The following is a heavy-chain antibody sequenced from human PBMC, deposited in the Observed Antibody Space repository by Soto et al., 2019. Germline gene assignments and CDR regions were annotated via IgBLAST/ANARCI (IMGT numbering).Heavy chain of an antibody. CDR3: ATHLRSSTSKTLNWFDP. CDR2: IYYSGST. D-gene: IGHD2-2*01. Sequence: PSETLSLTCTVSGGSISSSSYYWGWIRQPPGKGLEWIGSIYYSGSTYYNPSLKSRVTISVDTSKNQFSLKLSSVTAADTAVYYCATHLRSSTSKTLNWFDPWGQGTLVTVSS. V-gene: IGHV4-39*01. J-gene: IGHJ5*02. CDR1: GGSISSSSYY.